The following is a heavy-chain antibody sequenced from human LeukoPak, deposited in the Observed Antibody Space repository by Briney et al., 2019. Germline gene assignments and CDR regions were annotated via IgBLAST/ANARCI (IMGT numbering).Heavy chain of an antibody. CDR2: ISSSSSTI. V-gene: IGHV3-48*04. J-gene: IGHJ3*02. CDR1: GFTFSSYS. Sequence: QTGGSLRLSCAASGFTFSSYSMNWVRQAPGKGLEWVSYISSSSSTIYYADSVKGRFTISRDNAKNSLYLQMNSLRAEDTAVYYCARDRRLAYCGGDCYSGAFDIWGQGTMVTVSS. CDR3: ARDRRLAYCGGDCYSGAFDI. D-gene: IGHD2-21*01.